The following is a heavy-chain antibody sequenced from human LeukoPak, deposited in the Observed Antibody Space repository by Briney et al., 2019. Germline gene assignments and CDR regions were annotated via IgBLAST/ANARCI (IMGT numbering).Heavy chain of an antibody. Sequence: GASVKVSCKASGGTFSSYAISWVRQAPGQGLEWMGRIIPILGIANYAQKFQGRVTITADKSTSTAYMELSSLRSEDTAVYYCATRGPIFGVVNLNWFDPWGQGTLVTVSS. V-gene: IGHV1-69*04. D-gene: IGHD3-3*01. CDR1: GGTFSSYA. J-gene: IGHJ5*02. CDR3: ATRGPIFGVVNLNWFDP. CDR2: IIPILGIA.